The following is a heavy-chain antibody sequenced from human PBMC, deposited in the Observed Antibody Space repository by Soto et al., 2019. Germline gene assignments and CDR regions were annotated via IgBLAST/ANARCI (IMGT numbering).Heavy chain of an antibody. CDR2: IYHSGST. V-gene: IGHV4-4*02. D-gene: IGHD3-22*01. CDR3: ARGPESSGYGGGDY. J-gene: IGHJ4*02. Sequence: SETLSLTCAVSGGSISSTNWWTWVRQPPGKGLEWIGEIYHSGSTNYNPSLKSRVTISIDKSNNQFSLELSSVTAADTAVYYCARGPESSGYGGGDYWGQGTLVTVSS. CDR1: GGSISSTNW.